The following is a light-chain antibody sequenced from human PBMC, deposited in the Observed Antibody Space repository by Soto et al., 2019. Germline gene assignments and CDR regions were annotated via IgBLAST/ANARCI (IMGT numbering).Light chain of an antibody. J-gene: IGKJ2*01. Sequence: EIVMTQSPASLSVSPGETATLSCRASQSISNSLAWYQQKPCQAPSLLIYGASTRATGIPARFSGSGSGTEFTLTISSLQYEDSALYYCQQYNNWHPMTFGQGTKLEIK. V-gene: IGKV3-15*01. CDR1: QSISNS. CDR2: GAS. CDR3: QQYNNWHPMT.